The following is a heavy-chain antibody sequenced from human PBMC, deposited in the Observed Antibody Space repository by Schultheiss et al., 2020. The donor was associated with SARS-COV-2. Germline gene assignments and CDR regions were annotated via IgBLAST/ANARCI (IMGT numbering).Heavy chain of an antibody. D-gene: IGHD6-6*01. CDR1: GGSFSGYY. Sequence: SETLSLTCAVYGGSFSGYYWSWIRQPPGKGLEWIGEINHSGSTNYNPSLKSRVTISVDTSKNQFSLKLSSVTAADTAVYYCASSGSIAARPGYYYYYMDVWGKGTTVTVSS. V-gene: IGHV4-34*01. CDR2: INHSGST. J-gene: IGHJ6*03. CDR3: ASSGSIAARPGYYYYYMDV.